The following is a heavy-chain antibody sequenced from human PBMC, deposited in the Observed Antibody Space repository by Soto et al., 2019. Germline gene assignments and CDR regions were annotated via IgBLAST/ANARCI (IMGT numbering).Heavy chain of an antibody. V-gene: IGHV3-33*01. CDR3: ARDLRPVTTSAEPYHYYYGMDV. Sequence: PGGSLRLSCAASGFTFSSYGMHWVRQAPGKGLEWVAVIWYDGSNKYYADSVKGRFTISRDNSKNTLYLQMNSLRAEDTAVYYCARDLRPVTTSAEPYHYYYGMDVWGQGTTVTVSS. D-gene: IGHD4-17*01. CDR2: IWYDGSNK. J-gene: IGHJ6*02. CDR1: GFTFSSYG.